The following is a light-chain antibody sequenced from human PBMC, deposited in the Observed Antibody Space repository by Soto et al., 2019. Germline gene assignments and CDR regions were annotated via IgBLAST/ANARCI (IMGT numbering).Light chain of an antibody. V-gene: IGKV3-20*01. Sequence: EIVLTQSPGSLSLSPGERATLSCRASQSVSGSFLAWYQHKPGQAPRLLIYDASTRLTGIPDRFSGSGSGTDFTPTISGLEPEDLAVYYCQQYGSSPSWTFGQGTKVEIK. CDR2: DAS. J-gene: IGKJ1*01. CDR3: QQYGSSPSWT. CDR1: QSVSGSF.